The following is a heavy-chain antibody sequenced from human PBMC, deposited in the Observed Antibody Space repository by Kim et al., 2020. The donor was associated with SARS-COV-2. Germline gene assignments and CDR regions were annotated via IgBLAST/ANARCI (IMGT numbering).Heavy chain of an antibody. J-gene: IGHJ2*01. Sequence: GGSLRLSCAASGFVFSTHVMTWARQAPGKGLEWVSAISGSGGSTYYADSVKGRFTISRDNSKNTLYLQMNSLRAEDTAVYYCAKDDRDYGLAGWYFDLWGRGTLVTVSS. D-gene: IGHD4-17*01. CDR2: ISGSGGST. CDR3: AKDDRDYGLAGWYFDL. V-gene: IGHV3-23*01. CDR1: GFVFSTHV.